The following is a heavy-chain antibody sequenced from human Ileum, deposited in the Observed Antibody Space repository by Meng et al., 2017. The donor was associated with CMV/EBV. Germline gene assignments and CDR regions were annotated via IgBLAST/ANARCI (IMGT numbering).Heavy chain of an antibody. CDR1: GFTFSSFW. V-gene: IGHV3-7*04. CDR3: VGGTGWYMDY. Sequence: GGSLRLSCAGSGFTFSSFWIHWVRQAPGKGLEWVANIKQDGSDKNYVDSVKGRFIISRDNTKNSMYPQMNSLRVEDAGLYYCVGGTGWYMDYWGQGALVTVSS. J-gene: IGHJ4*02. D-gene: IGHD6-19*01. CDR2: IKQDGSDK.